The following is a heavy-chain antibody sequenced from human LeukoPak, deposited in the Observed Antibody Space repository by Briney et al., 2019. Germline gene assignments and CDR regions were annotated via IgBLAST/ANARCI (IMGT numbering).Heavy chain of an antibody. Sequence: GALRLSCVASGFTFSTYAMTWVRQAPGKGLEWVSEISDSGGSTYYADSVKGRFTISRDNSKNTLYLQMNSLRAEDTAVYYCAKGGHGDYWGQGTLVTVSS. CDR3: AKGGHGDY. V-gene: IGHV3-23*01. CDR1: GFTFSTYA. CDR2: ISDSGGST. D-gene: IGHD5-24*01. J-gene: IGHJ4*02.